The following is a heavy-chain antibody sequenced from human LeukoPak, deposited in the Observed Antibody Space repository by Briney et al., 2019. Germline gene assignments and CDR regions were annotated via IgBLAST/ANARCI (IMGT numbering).Heavy chain of an antibody. V-gene: IGHV1-2*02. CDR2: INPNSGGT. CDR3: ARDLSSGYLFDY. J-gene: IGHJ4*02. Sequence: ASVKVSCKASGYTFTGYYMHWVRQAPGQGLEWMGWINPNSGGTNYAQKFQGRVTMTRDTSISTAYMELSRLRSDDTAVYYCARDLSSGYLFDYWGQGTLVTVSS. CDR1: GYTFTGYY. D-gene: IGHD3-22*01.